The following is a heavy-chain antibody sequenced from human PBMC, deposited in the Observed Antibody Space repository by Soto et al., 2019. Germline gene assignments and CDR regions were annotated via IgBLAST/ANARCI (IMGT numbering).Heavy chain of an antibody. Sequence: GASVKVSCKASGYTFIDYYMRWVRQAPGQGFEWLGRISPKSGATNYAQKFQGRVTMTWDTSLNTAYMELSSLISEDTAVYYCARPPGYISDWYYFDLWGQGTLVTVSS. J-gene: IGHJ4*02. V-gene: IGHV1-2*02. CDR3: ARPPGYISDWYYFDL. CDR1: GYTFIDYY. D-gene: IGHD3-9*01. CDR2: ISPKSGAT.